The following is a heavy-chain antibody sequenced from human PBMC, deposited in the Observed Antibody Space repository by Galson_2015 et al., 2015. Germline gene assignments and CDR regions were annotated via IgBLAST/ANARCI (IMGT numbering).Heavy chain of an antibody. CDR2: IYSGGST. J-gene: IGHJ4*02. D-gene: IGHD4-17*01. CDR1: GFTVSSNY. Sequence: SLRLSCAASGFTVSSNYMSWVRQAPGKGLEWVSVIYSGGSTYYADSVKGRFTISRDNSKNTLYLQMNSLRAEDTAVYYCARVSYGDYLDYWGQGTLVTVSS. CDR3: ARVSYGDYLDY. V-gene: IGHV3-53*01.